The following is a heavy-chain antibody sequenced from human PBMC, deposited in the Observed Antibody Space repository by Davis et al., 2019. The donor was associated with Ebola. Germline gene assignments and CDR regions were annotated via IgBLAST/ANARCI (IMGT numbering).Heavy chain of an antibody. J-gene: IGHJ4*02. V-gene: IGHV4-38-2*02. CDR2: IYHSGST. Sequence: PSETLSLTCTVSGYSISSGYYWGWIRQPPGKGLEWIGSIYHSGSTYYNPSLKSRVTISVDTSKNQFSLKLSSVTAADTAVYYCARTRIAAAYVVGWGQGTLVTVSS. CDR1: GYSISSGYY. D-gene: IGHD6-13*01. CDR3: ARTRIAAAYVVG.